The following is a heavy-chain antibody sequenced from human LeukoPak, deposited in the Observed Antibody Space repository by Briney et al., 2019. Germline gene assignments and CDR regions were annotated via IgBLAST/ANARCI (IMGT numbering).Heavy chain of an antibody. J-gene: IGHJ4*02. D-gene: IGHD6-13*01. Sequence: GGSLRLSCAASGFTVSSNYMSWVRQAPGKGLEWVSYISSSSYTIYYADSVKGRFSVSRDNAKKSLYLQMKSLRVEDTAVYYWAKKKPAWYSSSGYYFAHGGQETLVTVSS. CDR3: AKKKPAWYSSSGYYFAH. CDR1: GFTVSSNY. V-gene: IGHV3-48*01. CDR2: ISSSSYTI.